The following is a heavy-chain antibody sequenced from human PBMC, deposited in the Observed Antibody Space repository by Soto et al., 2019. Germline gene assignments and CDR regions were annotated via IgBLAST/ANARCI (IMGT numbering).Heavy chain of an antibody. J-gene: IGHJ4*02. CDR3: ARVTYYDSSGYLG. V-gene: IGHV4-30-4*01. D-gene: IGHD3-22*01. CDR2: IYYSGST. CDR1: GGSISSGDYY. Sequence: SETLSLTCTVSGGSISSGDYYWTWIRQPPGKGLEWIGYIYYSGSTYYDPSLKSRVTISVDTSKNQFSLKLSSVTAADTAVYYCARVTYYDSSGYLGWGQGTLVTVSS.